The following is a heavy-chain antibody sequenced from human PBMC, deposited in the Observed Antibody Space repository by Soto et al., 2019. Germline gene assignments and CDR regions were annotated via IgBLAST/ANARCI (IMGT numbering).Heavy chain of an antibody. V-gene: IGHV1-18*04. J-gene: IGHJ4*02. CDR3: ARFYFWSGYSLDH. Sequence: QVQLVQSGAEVKKPGASLRVSCKASGYTFTSYGINWARQAPGQGREWIGWVTAYNDERKFAEKFKERLSLTTDTATTTAFMELRSLRSDDTALYYCARFYFWSGYSLDHWGQGTLVTVSS. CDR2: VTAYNDER. D-gene: IGHD3-3*01. CDR1: GYTFTSYG.